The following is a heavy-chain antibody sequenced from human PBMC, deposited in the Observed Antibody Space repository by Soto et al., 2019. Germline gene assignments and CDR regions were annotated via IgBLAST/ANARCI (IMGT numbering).Heavy chain of an antibody. CDR2: IYYSGST. D-gene: IGHD3-10*02. Sequence: LTLTCTVSGGSVSSGSYYWSWIRQPPGKGLEWIGYIYYSGSTNYNPSLKSRVTISVDTSKNQFSLKLSSVTAADTAVYYCARDLFGDYDYYYGMDVWGQGTTVTSP. J-gene: IGHJ6*02. CDR1: GGSVSSGSYY. CDR3: ARDLFGDYDYYYGMDV. V-gene: IGHV4-61*01.